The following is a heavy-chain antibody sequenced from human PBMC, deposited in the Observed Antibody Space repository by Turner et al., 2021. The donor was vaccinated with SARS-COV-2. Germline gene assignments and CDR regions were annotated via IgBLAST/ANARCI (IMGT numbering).Heavy chain of an antibody. CDR3: ARDYPWDTAMAHQGGGFDY. J-gene: IGHJ4*02. V-gene: IGHV3-30-3*01. CDR1: GFTFSSSA. D-gene: IGHD5-18*01. CDR2: ISYDVSNK. Sequence: QVHLVESGGGVVQPGRSLRLSCAASGFTFSSSAMHWVRQAPGKGLDWVAVISYDVSNKFYADSVKGRFTMSRDNAKNTLYLQMNTLRAEDTAVYYCARDYPWDTAMAHQGGGFDYWGQGTLVTVSS.